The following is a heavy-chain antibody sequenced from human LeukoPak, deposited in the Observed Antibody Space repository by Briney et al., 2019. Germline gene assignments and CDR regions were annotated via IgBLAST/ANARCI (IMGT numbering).Heavy chain of an antibody. V-gene: IGHV3-74*01. CDR2: INNDGSNT. J-gene: IGHJ5*02. CDR1: GFTFSSYW. D-gene: IGHD3/OR15-3a*01. Sequence: GGSLRLSCAVSGFTFSSYWMHWVRHAPGKGLMWVSHINNDGSNTRYADSVKGRFTTSRDNAKNTLYLQMKSLRGEDTAVYYCARSGGTGFDPWGQGTLVTVSS. CDR3: ARSGGTGFDP.